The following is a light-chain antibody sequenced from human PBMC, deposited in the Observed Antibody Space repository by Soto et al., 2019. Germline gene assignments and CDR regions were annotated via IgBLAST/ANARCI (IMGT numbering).Light chain of an antibody. CDR3: QQYATAPLT. V-gene: IGKV3-20*01. CDR2: GAS. Sequence: EIVLTQSPGTLSLSPGERATLSCKASQSVAENYLAWYQQKPGQAPRLLIHGASNRATGIPDRFSGSGSGTDFTLTISRLEPEDFALFYCQQYATAPLTFGGGTKVEIK. J-gene: IGKJ4*01. CDR1: QSVAENY.